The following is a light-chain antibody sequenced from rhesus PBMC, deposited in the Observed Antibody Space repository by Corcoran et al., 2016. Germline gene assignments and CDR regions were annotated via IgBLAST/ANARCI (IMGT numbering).Light chain of an antibody. J-gene: IGKJ3*01. CDR1: QGISSY. V-gene: IGKV1-28*01. Sequence: DIQMTQSPSSLSASVDNTVTITCRASQGISSYLNWFQQKPGKSPKPLFYAASSLQGGVPSRSSGRGAGTEFTLTISSLQPEDFAAYYCQQHNRHPFTFGPGTKLDIK. CDR3: QQHNRHPFT. CDR2: AAS.